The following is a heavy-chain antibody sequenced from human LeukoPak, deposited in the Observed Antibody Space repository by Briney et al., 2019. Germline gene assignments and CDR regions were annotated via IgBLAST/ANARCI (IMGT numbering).Heavy chain of an antibody. D-gene: IGHD4-17*01. CDR1: GGTFSSYA. V-gene: IGHV1-69*13. Sequence: SVKVSCKASGGTFSSYAISWVRQAPGQGLEWMGGIIPIFGTANYAQKFQGRVTITADESTSTAYMELSSLRSEDTAVYYCATDLWEWATVTTCWGQGTLVTVSS. J-gene: IGHJ4*02. CDR2: IIPIFGTA. CDR3: ATDLWEWATVTTC.